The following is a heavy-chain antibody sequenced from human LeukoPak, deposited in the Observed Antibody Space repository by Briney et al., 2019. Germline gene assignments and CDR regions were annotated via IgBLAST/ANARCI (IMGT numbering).Heavy chain of an antibody. V-gene: IGHV3-64*01. Sequence: PGGSLRLSCAASGFTFSSYAMHWVRQAPGKGLEYVSAISSNGGSTYYANSVKGRFTISRDNSKNTLYLQMGSLRAEDTAVYYCAKAAYGYNYDFWSGYSLDYWGQGTLVTVSS. CDR3: AKAAYGYNYDFWSGYSLDY. CDR1: GFTFSSYA. J-gene: IGHJ4*02. D-gene: IGHD3-3*01. CDR2: ISSNGGST.